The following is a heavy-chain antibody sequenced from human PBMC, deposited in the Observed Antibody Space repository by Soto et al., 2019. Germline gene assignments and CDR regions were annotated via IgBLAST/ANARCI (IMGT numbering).Heavy chain of an antibody. J-gene: IGHJ6*02. V-gene: IGHV3-48*03. CDR2: ISSSGSTI. Sequence: GGSLRLSCAASGFTFSSYEMNWVRQAPGKGLEWVSYISSSGSTIYYADSVKGRFTISRDNAKNSLYLQMNSLRAEDTAVYYCARDLLYYYGMDVWGQGTTVTVSS. CDR1: GFTFSSYE. CDR3: ARDLLYYYGMDV. D-gene: IGHD2-21*01.